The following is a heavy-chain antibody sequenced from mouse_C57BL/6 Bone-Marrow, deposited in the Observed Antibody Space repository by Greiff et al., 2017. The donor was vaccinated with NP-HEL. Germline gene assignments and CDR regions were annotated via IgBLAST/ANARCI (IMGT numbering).Heavy chain of an antibody. Sequence: EVKLMESGGGLVQPGGSLKLSCAASGFTFSDYYMYWVRQTPEKRLEWVAYISNGGGSTYYPDTVKGRFTISRDNAKNTLYLQMSRLKSEDTAMYYCARERWFAYWGQGTLVTVSA. CDR3: ARERWFAY. V-gene: IGHV5-12*01. CDR2: ISNGGGST. J-gene: IGHJ3*01. CDR1: GFTFSDYY.